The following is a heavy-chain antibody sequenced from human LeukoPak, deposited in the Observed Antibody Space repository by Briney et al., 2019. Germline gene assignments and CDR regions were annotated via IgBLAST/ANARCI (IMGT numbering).Heavy chain of an antibody. D-gene: IGHD3-22*01. Sequence: SETLSLTCTASGGSISNYYWSWIRQPPGKGLEWIGYIYYSGSTNYNPSLKSRVTISVDTSKSQFSLKLSSVTAADTAVYYCARSPVSYDSSGSRIRPPRPMSLDFYYWGQGTLVTVST. J-gene: IGHJ4*02. CDR1: GGSISNYY. CDR3: ARSPVSYDSSGSRIRPPRPMSLDFYY. CDR2: IYYSGST. V-gene: IGHV4-59*08.